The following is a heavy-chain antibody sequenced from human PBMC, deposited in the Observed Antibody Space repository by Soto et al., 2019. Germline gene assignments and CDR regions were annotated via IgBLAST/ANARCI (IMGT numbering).Heavy chain of an antibody. J-gene: IGHJ4*02. D-gene: IGHD2-15*01. CDR1: GGSVDRKNYY. V-gene: IGHV4-61*01. CDR3: ARAETPLHFDY. CDR2: VENSGSA. Sequence: PSETLSLTCAVSGGSVDRKNYYWSWIRQPPGKGLEWIGYVENSGSANYNPSLKSRVTISVDTSKNQFSLKVISVTAADTAVYYCARAETPLHFDYWGRGTVVTVSS.